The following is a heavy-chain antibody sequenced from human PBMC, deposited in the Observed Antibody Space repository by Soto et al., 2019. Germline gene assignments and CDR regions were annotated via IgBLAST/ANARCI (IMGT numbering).Heavy chain of an antibody. CDR3: ARTPITMVRRVIQGWVDYYYYGMDV. CDR1: GFSLSTSGMC. J-gene: IGHJ6*02. D-gene: IGHD3-10*01. CDR2: IDWDDDK. V-gene: IGHV2-70*01. Sequence: VSGPTLVNPTQTLTLTCTFSGFSLSTSGMCVSWIRQPPGKALEWLALIDWDDDKYYSTSIKTRLTISKDTSKNQVVLTMTNMDPVDTATYYFARTPITMVRRVIQGWVDYYYYGMDVWGQGTTVTVSS.